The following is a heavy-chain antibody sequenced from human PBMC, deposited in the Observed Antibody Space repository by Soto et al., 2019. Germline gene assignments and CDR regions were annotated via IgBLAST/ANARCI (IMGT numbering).Heavy chain of an antibody. CDR3: AMYSSSSWDHYSQH. D-gene: IGHD6-6*01. Sequence: PGGSLRLSCAASQFTFSTYSMNWVLQAPGKGLEWVSYISPDSRTIYYADSVKGRFTISRDNARSSLSLQMSSLRAEDTAVYYCAMYSSSSWDHYSQHWGHATLVNVSS. V-gene: IGHV3-48*01. J-gene: IGHJ1*01. CDR2: ISPDSRTI. CDR1: QFTFSTYS.